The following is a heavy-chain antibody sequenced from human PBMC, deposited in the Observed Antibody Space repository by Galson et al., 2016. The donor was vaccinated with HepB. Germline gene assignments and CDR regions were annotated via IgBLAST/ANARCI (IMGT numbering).Heavy chain of an antibody. CDR1: GYTFTNYA. CDR2: INAGNGNT. D-gene: IGHD1-26*01. J-gene: IGHJ4*02. V-gene: IGHV1-3*01. Sequence: SVKVSCKASGYTFTNYALHWVRQAPGQRLEWMGWINAGNGNTKYSQKFQGRVTITRDTSASTAYMELSSLRSEDTAVYYCARADSGSYYSSVDYWGQGTLVTVSS. CDR3: ARADSGSYYSSVDY.